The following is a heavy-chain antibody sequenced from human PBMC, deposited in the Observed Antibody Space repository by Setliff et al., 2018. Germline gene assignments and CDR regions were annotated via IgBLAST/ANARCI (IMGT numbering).Heavy chain of an antibody. V-gene: IGHV1-69*13. CDR2: LIPFFGTT. Sequence: RASVKVSCKPSGGTFSSFAVSWVRQAPGQRPEWMGRLIPFFGTTIYAQKFQGRVTITADQSTSTVFMELNSLRSEDTAFYYCARDSRQWLEGGASGDMDIWGQGTAVTVSS. CDR1: GGTFSSFA. J-gene: IGHJ6*02. D-gene: IGHD6-19*01. CDR3: ARDSRQWLEGGASGDMDI.